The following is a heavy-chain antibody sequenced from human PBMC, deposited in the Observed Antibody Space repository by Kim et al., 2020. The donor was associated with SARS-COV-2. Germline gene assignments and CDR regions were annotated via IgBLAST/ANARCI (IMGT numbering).Heavy chain of an antibody. CDR2: IWYDGSNK. Sequence: GGSLRLSCAASGFTFSSYGMHWVRQAPGKGLEWVAVIWYDGSNKYYADSVKVRFTISRDNSKNTLYLQMNSLRAEDTAVYYCARDSHYYDILTGLRAFDIWGQGTMVTVSS. V-gene: IGHV3-33*01. J-gene: IGHJ3*02. D-gene: IGHD3-9*01. CDR3: ARDSHYYDILTGLRAFDI. CDR1: GFTFSSYG.